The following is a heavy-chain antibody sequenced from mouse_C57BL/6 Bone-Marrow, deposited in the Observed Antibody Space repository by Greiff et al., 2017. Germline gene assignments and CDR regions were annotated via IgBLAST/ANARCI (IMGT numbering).Heavy chain of an antibody. CDR2: ISNLAYSI. CDR1: GFTFSDYG. Sequence: DVHLVESGGGLVQPGGSLKLSCAASGFTFSDYGMAWVRQAPRQGPEWVAFISNLAYSIYYADTVTGRFTISRETAQNTLYLEMSSLRSEDTAMYYCARQAYYYGSSEGWYFDVWGTGTTVTVSS. CDR3: ARQAYYYGSSEGWYFDV. J-gene: IGHJ1*03. V-gene: IGHV5-15*01. D-gene: IGHD1-1*01.